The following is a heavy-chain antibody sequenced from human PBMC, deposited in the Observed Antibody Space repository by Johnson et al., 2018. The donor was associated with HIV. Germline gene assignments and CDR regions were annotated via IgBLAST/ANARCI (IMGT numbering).Heavy chain of an antibody. Sequence: VQLVESGGGLIQPGGSLRLSCAASGFTLSSYYMSWVRQAPGKGLEWVSLFSSRGGTYYADSVKGRFNISRYNAKNSLYLQMNSLRTEYTALYYCARTGRLFDAFDILGQGTMFTVSS. CDR1: GFTLSSYY. CDR3: ARTGRLFDAFDI. V-gene: IGHV3-53*01. J-gene: IGHJ3*02. CDR2: FSSRGGT. D-gene: IGHD2-21*01.